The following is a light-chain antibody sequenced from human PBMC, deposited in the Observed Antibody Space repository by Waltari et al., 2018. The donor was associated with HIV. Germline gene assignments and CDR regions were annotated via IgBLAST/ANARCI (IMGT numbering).Light chain of an antibody. J-gene: IGLJ2*01. CDR3: ATWDDSLSGVL. V-gene: IGLV1-47*01. Sequence: QSVLTQPPSASGTPGQRVTISCSGSSSNIGSHYVFWYQQLPGTAPKLLMHRNQQRPSGVPDRFSDSTSGTSASLASSGLRSEDEADYYCATWDDSLSGVLFGGGTKLTVL. CDR1: SSNIGSHY. CDR2: RNQ.